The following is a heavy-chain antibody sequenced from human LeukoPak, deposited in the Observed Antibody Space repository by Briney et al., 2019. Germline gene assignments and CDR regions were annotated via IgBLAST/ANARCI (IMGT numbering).Heavy chain of an antibody. CDR3: AKDRGFWSGHSDY. V-gene: IGHV3-30*18. D-gene: IGHD3-3*01. CDR2: ISHDGSRK. CDR1: GFTFNSYG. Sequence: PGGSLRLSCAASGFTFNSYGMHWVRQAPGKGLEWVAIISHDGSRKYYGDSVKGRFTISRDNSKNTLFLQMNSLRAEDTAVYYCAKDRGFWSGHSDYWGQGNLVTVSS. J-gene: IGHJ4*02.